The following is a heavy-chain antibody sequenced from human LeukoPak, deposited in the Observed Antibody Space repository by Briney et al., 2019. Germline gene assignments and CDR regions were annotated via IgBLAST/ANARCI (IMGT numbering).Heavy chain of an antibody. CDR3: ARDPGPYCGGDCSFDY. Sequence: SETLFLTCTVSGASISSYYWSWLRQPAGKGLEWLGRIYTSGSTNYNPSLKSRVTMSVDTSKNQFSLKLSSVTAADTAVYYCARDPGPYCGGDCSFDYWGQGTLVTVSS. CDR2: IYTSGST. J-gene: IGHJ4*02. CDR1: GASISSYY. V-gene: IGHV4-4*07. D-gene: IGHD2-21*02.